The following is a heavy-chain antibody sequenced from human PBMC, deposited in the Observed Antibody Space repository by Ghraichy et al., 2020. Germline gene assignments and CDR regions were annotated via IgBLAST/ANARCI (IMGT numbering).Heavy chain of an antibody. J-gene: IGHJ4*02. D-gene: IGHD3-3*01. CDR3: TRGARKEWLPFPPY. CDR1: GFTFGDYA. CDR2: IRSKAYGGTT. V-gene: IGHV3-49*03. Sequence: GGSLRLSCTASGFTFGDYAMSWFRQAPGKGLEWVGFIRSKAYGGTTEYAASVKGRFTISRDDSKSIAYLQMNSLKTEDTAVYYCTRGARKEWLPFPPYWGQGTLVTVSS.